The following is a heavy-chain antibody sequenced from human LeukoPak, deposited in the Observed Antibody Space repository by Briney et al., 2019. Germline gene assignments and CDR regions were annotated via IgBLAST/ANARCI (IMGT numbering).Heavy chain of an antibody. CDR3: YGSGSYYRFDY. D-gene: IGHD3-10*01. Sequence: SETLSLACTVSGYSISSGHYWGWIRQPPGKGLEWIGSLYHSGSTYYNPSLKSRVTISVDTSKNQFSLKLSTVTAADTAVYYCYGSGSYYRFDYWGQGTLVTVSS. J-gene: IGHJ4*02. V-gene: IGHV4-38-2*02. CDR2: LYHSGST. CDR1: GYSISSGHY.